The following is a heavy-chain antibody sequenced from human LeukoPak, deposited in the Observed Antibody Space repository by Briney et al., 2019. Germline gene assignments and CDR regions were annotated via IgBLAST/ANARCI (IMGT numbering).Heavy chain of an antibody. V-gene: IGHV3-48*03. CDR3: VQWSSGSYDRKDYYYYGMDV. Sequence: GGSLRLSCAASGFTFSSYEMNWVRQAPGKGLEWVSYISSSGSTIYYADSVKGRFTISRDNAKNSLYLQMNSLRAEDTAVYYCVQWSSGSYDRKDYYYYGMDVWGQGTTVTVSS. CDR2: ISSSGSTI. J-gene: IGHJ6*02. CDR1: GFTFSSYE. D-gene: IGHD3-22*01.